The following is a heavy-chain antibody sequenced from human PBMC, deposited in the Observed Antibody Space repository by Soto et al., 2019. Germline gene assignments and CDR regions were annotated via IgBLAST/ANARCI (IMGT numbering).Heavy chain of an antibody. V-gene: IGHV4-31*03. CDR3: ARARLMSTFGGVIVIPNFSMDY. Sequence: QVQLQESGPGLLKPSQTLSLTCTVSGGSISSGGYYWSWLRQQPGKGLEWIGYIYYSGITYYNPSLTRRVTVSVSTSKNQFSLKLSSVTAADTAVYYCARARLMSTFGGVIVIPNFSMDYWGQGTLVTVSS. CDR2: IYYSGIT. J-gene: IGHJ4*02. CDR1: GGSISSGGYY. D-gene: IGHD3-16*02.